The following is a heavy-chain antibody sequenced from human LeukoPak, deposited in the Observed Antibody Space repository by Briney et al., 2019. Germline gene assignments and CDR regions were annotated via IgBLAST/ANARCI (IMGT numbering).Heavy chain of an antibody. Sequence: ASVKVSCKASGGTFSNYAVSWVRQAPGQGLEWMGGFIPVFGPANYAQKFQGRVTITADESTSTAYMELSSLRSEDTAVYYCATVSIAAAVDYYYYYMDVWGKGTTVTVSS. J-gene: IGHJ6*03. V-gene: IGHV1-69*13. CDR3: ATVSIAAAVDYYYYYMDV. CDR2: FIPVFGPA. CDR1: GGTFSNYA. D-gene: IGHD6-13*01.